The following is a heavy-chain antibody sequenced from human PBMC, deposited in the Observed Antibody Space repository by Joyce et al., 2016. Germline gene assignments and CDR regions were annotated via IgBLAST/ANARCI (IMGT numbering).Heavy chain of an antibody. J-gene: IGHJ4*02. CDR1: GYIFGTYW. CDR3: ARKYYDNSGYYPWYFDY. Sequence: EVQLVQSGAEVKKPGESLKISCKGSGYIFGTYWIAWVRQMPGKGLEWMGSIYPGDSDARYRPAFQGQVTISVDKSTSTAYLQWSSLKASDTAMYYCARKYYDNSGYYPWYFDYWGQGTLVTVSS. V-gene: IGHV5-51*01. CDR2: IYPGDSDA. D-gene: IGHD3-22*01.